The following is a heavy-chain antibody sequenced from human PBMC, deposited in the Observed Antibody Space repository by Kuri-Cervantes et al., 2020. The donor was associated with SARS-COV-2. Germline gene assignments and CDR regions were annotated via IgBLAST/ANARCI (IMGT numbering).Heavy chain of an antibody. D-gene: IGHD7-27*01. Sequence: GESLKISCAASGFTFSSYSMNWVRQAPGKGLEWVSSISSSSSYIYYADSVKGRFTISRVNAKNSLYLQMNSLRAEDTAVYYCARDWGELGKDYWGQGTLVTVSS. V-gene: IGHV3-21*01. CDR1: GFTFSSYS. CDR3: ARDWGELGKDY. CDR2: ISSSSSYI. J-gene: IGHJ4*02.